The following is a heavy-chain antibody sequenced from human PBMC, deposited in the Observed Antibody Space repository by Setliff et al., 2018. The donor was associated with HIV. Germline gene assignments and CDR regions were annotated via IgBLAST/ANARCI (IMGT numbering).Heavy chain of an antibody. CDR2: IFYSGSP. D-gene: IGHD3-22*01. CDR1: GGSISSGGYY. Sequence: SETLSLTCTVSGGSISSGGYYWSWIRQHPGKGLEWTGYIFYSGSPYYNPSLKSRVTISGDTSKNQFSLKLSSVTPADTAVYYCARGYYDSSGYPHWGQGTLVTVSS. CDR3: ARGYYDSSGYPH. V-gene: IGHV4-31*03. J-gene: IGHJ4*02.